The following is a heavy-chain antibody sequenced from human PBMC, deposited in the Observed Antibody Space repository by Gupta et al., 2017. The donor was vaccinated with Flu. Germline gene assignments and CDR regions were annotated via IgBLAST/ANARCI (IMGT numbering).Heavy chain of an antibody. CDR3: ARNRGWQQFDY. Sequence: EVQLVESGGGLVQPGGSLRLSCTASGFTFRSYWMDWVRQAPGKGLGWVANIAADDSVKNYADSVKGRFTISRDDAQDSLYLQMNSLRAEDTAVYYCARNRGWQQFDYWGQGALVTVSS. CDR2: IAADDSVK. D-gene: IGHD5-24*01. CDR1: GFTFRSYW. V-gene: IGHV3-7*01. J-gene: IGHJ4*02.